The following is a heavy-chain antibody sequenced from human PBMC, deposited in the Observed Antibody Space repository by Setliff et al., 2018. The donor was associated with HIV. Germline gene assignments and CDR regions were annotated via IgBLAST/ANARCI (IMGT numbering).Heavy chain of an antibody. V-gene: IGHV3-7*01. D-gene: IGHD6-19*01. CDR2: IKQDGSEK. CDR1: GFSFASAW. J-gene: IGHJ4*02. Sequence: GSLRLSCAASGFSFASAWMSWVRQAPGKGLEWVANIKQDGSEKNYVDSVKGRFTISRDTAKNSLYLQMNSLRVEDTAVYYCARDHWVAGLDYWGQGTLVTVSS. CDR3: ARDHWVAGLDY.